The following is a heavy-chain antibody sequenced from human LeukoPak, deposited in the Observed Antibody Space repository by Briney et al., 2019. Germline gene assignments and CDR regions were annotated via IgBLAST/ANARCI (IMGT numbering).Heavy chain of an antibody. Sequence: PSETLSLTCTVTSGSISGHYWSWIRQPAGKEMQWIGRIYTSGATNYNPSLKSRVTMSIDTSKNQFSLKLSSVTAADTAVYYCARGIAAADSRPFDYWGQGTLVTVSS. CDR2: IYTSGAT. CDR3: ARGIAAADSRPFDY. CDR1: SGSISGHY. J-gene: IGHJ4*02. V-gene: IGHV4-4*07. D-gene: IGHD6-13*01.